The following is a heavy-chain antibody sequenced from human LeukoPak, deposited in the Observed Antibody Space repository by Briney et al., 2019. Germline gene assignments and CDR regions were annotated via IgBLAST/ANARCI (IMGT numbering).Heavy chain of an antibody. CDR3: ARGPARSSPNWYYDY. CDR2: INWNGGYI. Sequence: GGSLRLSCVGSGFTFSSYAMSWVRQAPGKGLEWVSGINWNGGYIYYADSVKGRFTISRDDAGNSLYLQMNSLRAEDTAFYHCARGPARSSPNWYYDYWGQGTLVTVSS. J-gene: IGHJ4*02. D-gene: IGHD1-1*01. V-gene: IGHV3-20*01. CDR1: GFTFSSYA.